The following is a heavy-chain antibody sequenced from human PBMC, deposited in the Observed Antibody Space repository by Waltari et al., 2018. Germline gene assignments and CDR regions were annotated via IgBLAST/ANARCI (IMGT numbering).Heavy chain of an antibody. V-gene: IGHV4-39*01. J-gene: IGHJ3*01. CDR2: LSYSGTT. Sequence: QLQLQESGTRLVRPSETLSLICRVSGVSITSNRHYWAWIRQSPGQGLEWIGTLSYSGTTYTGPSLKSRVSVSRDTSKNQVALILGSVTAADMAVYYCATYIGATVVTAAFDVWGQGTRVTVSS. CDR1: GVSITSNRHY. D-gene: IGHD4-4*01. CDR3: ATYIGATVVTAAFDV.